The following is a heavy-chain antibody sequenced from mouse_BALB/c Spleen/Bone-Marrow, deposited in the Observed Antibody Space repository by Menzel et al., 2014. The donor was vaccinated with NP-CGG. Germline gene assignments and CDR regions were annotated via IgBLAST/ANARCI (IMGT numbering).Heavy chain of an antibody. D-gene: IGHD1-2*01. CDR1: GYTFTSYW. Sequence: VMLVESGAELAKPGASVKMSCKASGYTFTSYWMHWVKQRPGQVLEWIGYTNPSTGYTEYNLKFKDKATLTADKSSSTAYIQLSSLTSEDSAVYYCASPYGYEDYSAMDYWGQGTSVTVSS. J-gene: IGHJ4*01. V-gene: IGHV1-7*01. CDR3: ASPYGYEDYSAMDY. CDR2: TNPSTGYT.